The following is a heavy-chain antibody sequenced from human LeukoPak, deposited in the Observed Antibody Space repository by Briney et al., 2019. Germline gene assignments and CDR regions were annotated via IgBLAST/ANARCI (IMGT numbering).Heavy chain of an antibody. J-gene: IGHJ4*02. CDR2: ISYDGSNK. Sequence: GRSLRLSCAASGFTFSSYGMHWVRQAPGKGLEWVAVISYDGSNKYYADSVKGRFTISRDNSKNTLCLQMNSLRAEDTAVYYCAKDYSSWLSYYFDYWGQGTLVTVSS. D-gene: IGHD3-22*01. CDR3: AKDYSSWLSYYFDY. CDR1: GFTFSSYG. V-gene: IGHV3-30*18.